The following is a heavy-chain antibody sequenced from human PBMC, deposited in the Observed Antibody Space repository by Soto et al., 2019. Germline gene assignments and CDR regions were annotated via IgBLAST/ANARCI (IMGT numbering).Heavy chain of an antibody. CDR2: IWYDGSNK. V-gene: IGHV3-33*01. D-gene: IGHD1-26*01. CDR1: GFTFSSYG. Sequence: QVQLVESGGGVVQPGRSLRLSCAASGFTFSSYGMHWVRQAPGKGLEWVAVIWYDGSNKYYADSVKGRFTISRDNSKNSLYLQMNSLRAEDTAVYYCARVGYRVGATSYYCYCGMDVWGQGTTVTVSS. J-gene: IGHJ6*02. CDR3: ARVGYRVGATSYYCYCGMDV.